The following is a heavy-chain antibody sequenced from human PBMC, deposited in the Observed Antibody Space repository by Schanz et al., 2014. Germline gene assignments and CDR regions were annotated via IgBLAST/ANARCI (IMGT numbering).Heavy chain of an antibody. Sequence: EVQLVESGGGLVQPGGSLRLSCAASGFSFSDHAMNWVRQAPGKGLEWVSAISGSGGSTYYADSVKGRFTISRDNSKNTLYLQMNSLRAEDTAVYYCARIGGSVFDYWAQGTLVTVSS. J-gene: IGHJ4*02. CDR1: GFSFSDHA. D-gene: IGHD3-10*01. CDR3: ARIGGSVFDY. V-gene: IGHV3-23*04. CDR2: ISGSGGST.